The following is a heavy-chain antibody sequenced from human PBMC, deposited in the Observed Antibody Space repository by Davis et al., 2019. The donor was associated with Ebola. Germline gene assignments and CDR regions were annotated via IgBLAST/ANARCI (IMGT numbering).Heavy chain of an antibody. CDR2: IYHSGST. CDR3: ARGGYGYGMDV. V-gene: IGHV4-34*01. J-gene: IGHJ6*02. Sequence: SETLSLTCAVYGGSFSGYYWSWIRQPPGKGLEWIGEIYHSGSTNYNPSLKSRVTISVDTSKNQFSLKLSSVTAADTAVYYCARGGYGYGMDVWGQGTTVTVSS. CDR1: GGSFSGYY. D-gene: IGHD3-10*01.